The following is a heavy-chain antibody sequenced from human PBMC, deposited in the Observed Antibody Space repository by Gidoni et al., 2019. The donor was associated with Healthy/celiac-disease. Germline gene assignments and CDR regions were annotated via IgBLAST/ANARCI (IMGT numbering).Heavy chain of an antibody. CDR3: ARQQWVVPAAMPEYFQH. Sequence: LQLQESGPGLVKPSETLSLTCTVPGGSISSSSYYWGWSRQPPGKGLEWFGSIYYSGSTYYNPSLKSRVTISVDTSKNQFSLKLSSVTAADTAVYYCARQQWVVPAAMPEYFQHWGQGTLVTVSS. J-gene: IGHJ1*01. CDR1: GGSISSSSYY. V-gene: IGHV4-39*01. D-gene: IGHD2-2*01. CDR2: IYYSGST.